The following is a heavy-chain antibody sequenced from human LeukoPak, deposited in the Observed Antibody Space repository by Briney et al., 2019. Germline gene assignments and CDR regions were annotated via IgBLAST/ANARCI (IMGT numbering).Heavy chain of an antibody. CDR1: GFTFSSYG. CDR3: AKDRRGIAAAGDPFDY. V-gene: IGHV3-23*01. CDR2: ISGGGGST. J-gene: IGHJ4*02. D-gene: IGHD6-13*01. Sequence: GGSLRLSCAASGFTFSSYGMSWVRQAPGKGLKWVSAISGGGGSTYYADSVKGRFTISRDNSKNTLYLQMNSLRAEDTAVYYCAKDRRGIAAAGDPFDYWGQGTLVTVSS.